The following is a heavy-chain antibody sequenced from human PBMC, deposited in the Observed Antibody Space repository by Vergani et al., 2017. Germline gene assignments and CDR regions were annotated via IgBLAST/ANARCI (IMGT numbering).Heavy chain of an antibody. CDR1: GYIFKDNG. CDR2: INTYTGNP. CDR3: ARDADCDPSCHTGMDV. V-gene: IGHV7-4-1*02. J-gene: IGHJ6*02. Sequence: QVQMVQSGSELRTPGASVKVSCQASGYIFKDNGINWVRQAPGQGLKWMGKINTYTGNPTYAQDFTGRFVFTLDTSVGTTYLQISSLKAEDTAVYFCARDADCDPSCHTGMDVWGHGTAVTVS. D-gene: IGHD2-2*01.